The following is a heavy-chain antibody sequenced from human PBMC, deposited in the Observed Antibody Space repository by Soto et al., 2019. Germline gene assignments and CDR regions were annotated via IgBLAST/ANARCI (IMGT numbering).Heavy chain of an antibody. CDR3: VFPATADFDY. Sequence: SETLSLTCVVSGGSISSSNWWIRVRQPPGKGLEWIGEIYHSGTTNYSPSLKSRVIISADMSKNHFSLTLTSVTAADTAVYYCVFPATADFDYWGQGTPVTVSS. V-gene: IGHV4-4*02. J-gene: IGHJ4*02. CDR2: IYHSGTT. CDR1: GGSISSSNW. D-gene: IGHD6-13*01.